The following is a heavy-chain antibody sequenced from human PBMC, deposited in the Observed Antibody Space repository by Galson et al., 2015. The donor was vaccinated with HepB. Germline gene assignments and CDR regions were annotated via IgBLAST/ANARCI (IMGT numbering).Heavy chain of an antibody. CDR2: TYYRSKWYN. CDR3: ASQDGHI. V-gene: IGHV6-1*01. J-gene: IGHJ4*02. CDR1: GDSVSSNSAS. D-gene: IGHD4-17*01. Sequence: CVISGDSVSSNSASWNWIRQSPSRGLEWLGRTYYRSKWYNDYAVSVKSRITINPDTSKNQFSLQLKSVTPEDTAVYYCASQDGHIWGQGTLVTVSA.